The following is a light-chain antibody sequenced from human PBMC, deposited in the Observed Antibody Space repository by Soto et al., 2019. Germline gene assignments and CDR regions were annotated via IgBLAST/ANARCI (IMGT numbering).Light chain of an antibody. CDR1: QSVSTNY. CDR2: GAS. V-gene: IGKV3-20*01. J-gene: IGKJ4*01. CDR3: QRYGTSLVT. Sequence: ELVLTQSPGTLSLSPGERATLSCRASQSVSTNYLAWYQQKPGQAPRLLIHGASNKATGIPARFGGSWSATDFTLTISRLDPEYFAVYFCQRYGTSLVTFGEGTKVEIK.